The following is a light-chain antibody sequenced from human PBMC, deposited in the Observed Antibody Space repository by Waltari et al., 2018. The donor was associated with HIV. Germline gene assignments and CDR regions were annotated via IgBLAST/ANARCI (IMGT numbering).Light chain of an antibody. Sequence: YELTQPPSVSVSPGQTASITCSGDKLGDKYACWYQQKPGQSPVPVIYEDSKRPSGIPERFSGSNSGNTATLTISGTQAMDEADYYCQAWDSSAVLFGGGTKLTVL. J-gene: IGLJ2*01. CDR1: KLGDKY. CDR2: EDS. V-gene: IGLV3-1*01. CDR3: QAWDSSAVL.